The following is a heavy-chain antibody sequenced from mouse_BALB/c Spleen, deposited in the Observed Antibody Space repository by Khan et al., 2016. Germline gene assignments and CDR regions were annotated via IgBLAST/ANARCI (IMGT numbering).Heavy chain of an antibody. J-gene: IGHJ3*01. CDR2: ISNGGSYS. CDR1: GFTFSDYY. V-gene: IGHV5-4*02. CDR3: ARDDRWFAY. D-gene: IGHD2-14*01. Sequence: EVELVESGGGLVKPGGSLKLSCAASGFTFSDYYMYWVRQTPEKRLEWVATISNGGSYSYYPDSVKGRFTISRDNDKDNRYLQMSSLKSEDTAMCCCARDDRWFAYWGQGTLGTVSA.